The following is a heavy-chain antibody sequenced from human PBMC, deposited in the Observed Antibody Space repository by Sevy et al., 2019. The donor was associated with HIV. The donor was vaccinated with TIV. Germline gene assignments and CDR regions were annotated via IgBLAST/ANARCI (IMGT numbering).Heavy chain of an antibody. Sequence: GGSLRLSCAASGFTFSSYAMTWVLQAPGKGLEWVSGISGSGYSTYYADSVKGRFTISRDNSKNTLYLQMNSLRAEDTAVYYCAKEGGGYNYDSSGLFDYWGQGTLVTVSS. CDR1: GFTFSSYA. J-gene: IGHJ4*02. CDR3: AKEGGGYNYDSSGLFDY. V-gene: IGHV3-23*01. CDR2: ISGSGYST. D-gene: IGHD3-22*01.